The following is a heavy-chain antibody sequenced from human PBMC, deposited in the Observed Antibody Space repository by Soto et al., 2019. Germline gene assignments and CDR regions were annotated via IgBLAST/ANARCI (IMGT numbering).Heavy chain of an antibody. CDR2: ISGSGGST. CDR3: AKDFSPHHAGYSSSWSQYYFDY. D-gene: IGHD6-13*01. Sequence: LRLSCAASGFTFSSYAMSWVRQAPGKGLEWVSAISGSGGSTYYADSVKGRFTISRDNSKNTLYLQMNSLRAEDTAVYYCAKDFSPHHAGYSSSWSQYYFDYWGQGTLVTVPQ. J-gene: IGHJ4*02. V-gene: IGHV3-23*01. CDR1: GFTFSSYA.